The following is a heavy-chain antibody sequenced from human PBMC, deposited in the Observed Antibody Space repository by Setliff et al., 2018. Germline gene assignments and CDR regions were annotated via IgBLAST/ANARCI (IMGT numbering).Heavy chain of an antibody. CDR2: INPNSGGT. CDR3: ARGRDFWSGYLVY. CDR1: GYTFTGYY. V-gene: IGHV1-2*04. J-gene: IGHJ4*02. D-gene: IGHD3-3*01. Sequence: ASVKVSCKASGYTFTGYYMHWVRQAPGQGLEWMGWINPNSGGTNYAQKFQGWVTVTRDTSISTAYMELSRLGSDDTAVYYCARGRDFWSGYLVYWGQGTLVTVSS.